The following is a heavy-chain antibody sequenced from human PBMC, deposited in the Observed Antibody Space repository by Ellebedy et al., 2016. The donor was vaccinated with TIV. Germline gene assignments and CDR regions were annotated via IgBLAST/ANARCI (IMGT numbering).Heavy chain of an antibody. CDR1: GFTFYHYV. CDR2: VSRCSSYI. J-gene: IGHJ4*02. D-gene: IGHD5-24*01. CDR3: ARDVSTDGWGAYFDC. Sequence: GESLKISCEASGFTFYHYVMNWVRQAPGKGLEWVASVSRCSSYIYYADSVKGRFAISRDNAKNSLYLQMNSLRAEDTAVYFCARDVSTDGWGAYFDCWGQGTLVTVSS. V-gene: IGHV3-21*01.